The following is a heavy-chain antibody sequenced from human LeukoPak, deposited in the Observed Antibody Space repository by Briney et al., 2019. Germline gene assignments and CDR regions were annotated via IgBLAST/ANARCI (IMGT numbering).Heavy chain of an antibody. CDR3: ARGRWYTFDI. CDR1: GFTFSSYA. V-gene: IGHV3-30*14. D-gene: IGHD1-1*01. CDR2: ISYDGSNK. J-gene: IGHJ3*02. Sequence: GGSLRLSCAASGFTFSSYAMHWVRQAPGKGLEWVAVISYDGSNKYYADSVKGRFTISRDNSKNTLYLQMNSLRAEDTAVYYCARGRWYTFDIWGQGTMVTVSS.